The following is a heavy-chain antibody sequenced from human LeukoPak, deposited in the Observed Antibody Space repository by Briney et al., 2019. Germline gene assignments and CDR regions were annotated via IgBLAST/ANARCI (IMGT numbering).Heavy chain of an antibody. J-gene: IGHJ4*02. D-gene: IGHD2-21*02. CDR1: GGSISSYY. CDR2: IYTSEDA. CDR3: ARYGDPNYYFDF. Sequence: PSETLSLTCSVSGGSISSYYWSWIRQPAGKGLEWIGRIYTSEDAKYNPSLESRVSMSLDMSKNQISLKLSSVTAADTAVYYCARYGDPNYYFDFWGQGTLVTVSS. V-gene: IGHV4-4*07.